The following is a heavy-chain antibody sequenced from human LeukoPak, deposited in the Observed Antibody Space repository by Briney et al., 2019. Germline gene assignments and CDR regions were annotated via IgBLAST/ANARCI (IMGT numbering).Heavy chain of an antibody. CDR1: GGSFSGYY. CDR3: ARAVGYCSGGSCHPRVDY. V-gene: IGHV4-34*01. CDR2: INHSGST. D-gene: IGHD2-15*01. J-gene: IGHJ4*02. Sequence: PSETLSLTCAVYGGSFSGYYWSWIRQPPGKGLEWIGEINHSGSTNYNPSLKSRVTISVDTSKNQFSLKLSSVTAADTAVYYCARAVGYCSGGSCHPRVDYWGQGTLVTVSS.